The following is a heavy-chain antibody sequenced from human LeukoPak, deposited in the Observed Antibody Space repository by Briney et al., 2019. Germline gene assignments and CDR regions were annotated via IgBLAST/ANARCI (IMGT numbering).Heavy chain of an antibody. V-gene: IGHV3-48*02. Sequence: GGSLRLSCAASGFTFSGYWMTWVRQAPGKGLEWVSYISSSSTIYYADSVKGRFTISRDNAKNSLYLQMNSLRDEDTAVYYCARVGFWGSPIWGQGTLVTVSS. D-gene: IGHD3-16*01. J-gene: IGHJ4*02. CDR3: ARVGFWGSPI. CDR1: GFTFSGYW. CDR2: ISSSSTI.